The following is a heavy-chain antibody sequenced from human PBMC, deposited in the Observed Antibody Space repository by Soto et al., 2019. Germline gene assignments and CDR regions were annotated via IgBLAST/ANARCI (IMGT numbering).Heavy chain of an antibody. J-gene: IGHJ6*02. CDR2: MNPNSGNT. Sequence: QVQLVQSGAEVKKPGASVKVTCKASGYTFTSYDSNWVRQATGQGLEWMGWMNPNSGNTVYAQKFQDRVTMTRNTSISTAYMELSSLRSEDTAVYYCARERNMYGMDVWGQGTTVTVSS. V-gene: IGHV1-8*01. CDR3: ARERNMYGMDV. CDR1: GYTFTSYD. D-gene: IGHD1-1*01.